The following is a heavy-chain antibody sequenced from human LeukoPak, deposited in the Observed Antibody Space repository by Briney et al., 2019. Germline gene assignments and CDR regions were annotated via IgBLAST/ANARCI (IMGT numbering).Heavy chain of an antibody. V-gene: IGHV4-61*02. D-gene: IGHD6-13*01. J-gene: IGHJ6*03. CDR1: GGSISSGSYY. Sequence: SETLCLTCTVSGGSISSGSYYWSWIRQPAGKGLEWIVRIYTSGSTNYNPSLKSRVTISVDTSKNQFSLKLSSVTAADTVVYYCAGIAAAGTVYYYYYMDVWGKGTTVTVSS. CDR3: AGIAAAGTVYYYYYMDV. CDR2: IYTSGST.